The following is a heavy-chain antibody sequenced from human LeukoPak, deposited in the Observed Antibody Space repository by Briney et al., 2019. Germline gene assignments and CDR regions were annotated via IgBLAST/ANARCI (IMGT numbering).Heavy chain of an antibody. D-gene: IGHD6-13*01. CDR2: INPSGGST. V-gene: IGHV1-46*01. CDR3: ARSIPGALNSMDV. CDR1: GYTFTSYY. Sequence: ASVKVSCKASGYTFTSYYMHWVRQAPGQGLEWMGIINPSGGSTSYAQKFQGRVTMTRDTSTRTVYMDLGNLRSEDTAVYYCARSIPGALNSMDVWGQGTTVTVSS. J-gene: IGHJ6*02.